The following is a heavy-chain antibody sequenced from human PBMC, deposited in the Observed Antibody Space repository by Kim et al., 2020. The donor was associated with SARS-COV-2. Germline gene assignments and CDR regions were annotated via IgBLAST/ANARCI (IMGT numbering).Heavy chain of an antibody. CDR2: RT. Sequence: RTYYNPSLKSRVTISVDTSKNQFSLKLSSVTAADTAVYYCARDGYSYGFYWGQGTLVTVSS. D-gene: IGHD5-18*01. CDR3: ARDGYSYGFY. V-gene: IGHV4-31*02. J-gene: IGHJ4*02.